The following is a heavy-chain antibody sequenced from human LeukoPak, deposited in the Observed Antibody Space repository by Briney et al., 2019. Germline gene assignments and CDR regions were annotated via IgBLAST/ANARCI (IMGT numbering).Heavy chain of an antibody. CDR3: ARGGPPYCSSTSCYAGFDY. J-gene: IGHJ4*02. V-gene: IGHV1-8*03. CDR1: GYTFTSYD. Sequence: ASVKVSCKASGYTFTSYDINWVRQATGQGLEWMGWMNPNSGNTGYAQKFQGRVTITRNTSISTAYMELSSLRSEDTAVYYCARGGPPYCSSTSCYAGFDYWGQGTLVTVSS. CDR2: MNPNSGNT. D-gene: IGHD2-2*01.